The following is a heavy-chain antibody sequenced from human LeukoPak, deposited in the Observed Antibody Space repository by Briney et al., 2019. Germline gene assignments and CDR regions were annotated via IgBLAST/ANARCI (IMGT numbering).Heavy chain of an antibody. V-gene: IGHV3-30*18. D-gene: IGHD3-9*01. Sequence: PGMSLRRAFAGSGFTCSSEGMHGVGQAPGKGLGWVAVISYDGSNKYYADSVKGRFTISRDNSKNTLYLQMNSLRAEDTAVYYCAKSELRYFDWWNNGHFQHWGQGTLVTVSS. J-gene: IGHJ1*01. CDR3: AKSELRYFDWWNNGHFQH. CDR2: ISYDGSNK. CDR1: GFTCSSEG.